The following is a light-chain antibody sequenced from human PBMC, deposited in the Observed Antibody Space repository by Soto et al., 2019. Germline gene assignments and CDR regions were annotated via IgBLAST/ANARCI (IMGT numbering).Light chain of an antibody. CDR2: MAS. CDR1: QSLLHNNGYNY. CDR3: MEALQVLYT. V-gene: IGKV2-28*01. Sequence: IVMTQSPLSLPVTPGEPASITCRSSQSLLHNNGYNYLDWYLQKPGQSPQLLIHMASSRASGVPDRFSGSGSGTDCTLKISRVEAEDVGVYYCMEALQVLYTFGPGTKLEIK. J-gene: IGKJ2*01.